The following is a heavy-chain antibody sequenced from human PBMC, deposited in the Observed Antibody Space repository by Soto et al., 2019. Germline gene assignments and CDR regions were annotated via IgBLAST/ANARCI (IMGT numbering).Heavy chain of an antibody. CDR1: GFTVSSNY. V-gene: IGHV3-23*01. Sequence: PGESLKISCAASGFTVSSNYMSWVRQAPGKGLEWVSAISGSGGSTYYADSVKGRFTISRDNSKNTLYLHMNSLRAEDTAVYYCATDQYYTRDNINDLFDPWGQGTLVTVSS. D-gene: IGHD3-10*02. J-gene: IGHJ5*02. CDR3: ATDQYYTRDNINDLFDP. CDR2: ISGSGGST.